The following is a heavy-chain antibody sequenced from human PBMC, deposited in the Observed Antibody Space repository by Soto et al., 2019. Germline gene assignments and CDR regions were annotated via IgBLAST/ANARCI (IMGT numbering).Heavy chain of an antibody. CDR1: GFTFSTYA. CDR2: ISATGGMT. V-gene: IGHV3-23*01. J-gene: IGHJ4*02. Sequence: EVQLKESGGGLVQPGGSLRLSCAASGFTFSTYAMSWVRQAPGKGLEWVSAISATGGMTYYADSVQGRFTISRDNAKHTLHLQLSSLRAEDTAVYYCAKFRGWYFFDYWGQGTLVTVSS. D-gene: IGHD6-19*01. CDR3: AKFRGWYFFDY.